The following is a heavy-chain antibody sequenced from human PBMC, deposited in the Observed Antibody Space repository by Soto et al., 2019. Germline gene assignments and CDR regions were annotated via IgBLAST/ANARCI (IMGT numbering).Heavy chain of an antibody. J-gene: IGHJ6*02. CDR3: ASVLSYGYEARYYGMDV. Sequence: QVQLQQSGPGLVKPSQTLSLTCAISGDSVSSNSAAWNWIRQSPSRGLEWLGRTYYRSKWYNDYVVSVKSRITINTDTSKNQFSLQRNSVTPEDTAVYYCASVLSYGYEARYYGMDVWVQGTTVTVSS. CDR2: TYYRSKWYN. CDR1: GDSVSSNSAA. D-gene: IGHD5-18*01. V-gene: IGHV6-1*01.